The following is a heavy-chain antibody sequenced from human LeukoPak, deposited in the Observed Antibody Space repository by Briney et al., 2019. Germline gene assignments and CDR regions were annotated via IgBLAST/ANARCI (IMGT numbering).Heavy chain of an antibody. V-gene: IGHV3-53*01. D-gene: IGHD6-6*01. CDR2: LYSGGNA. J-gene: IGHJ4*02. CDR1: GFTVSSNY. Sequence: GGSLRLSCAASGFTVSSNYMSWVRQAPGKGLEWVSILYSGGNADYADSVKGRFTISRDNAKNTLYLQVNNLRAEDTAVYYCARGPNSNWSGLDFWGQGTLLTVSS. CDR3: ARGPNSNWSGLDF.